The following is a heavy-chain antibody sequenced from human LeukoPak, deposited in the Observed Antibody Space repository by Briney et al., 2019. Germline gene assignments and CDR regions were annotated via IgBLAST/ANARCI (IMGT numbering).Heavy chain of an antibody. J-gene: IGHJ4*02. V-gene: IGHV3-33*01. D-gene: IGHD5-24*01. CDR1: GLRFSSHG. CDR3: ARIYGYRSDY. Sequence: GGSLRLSCAASGLRFSSHGMHWVRHAPGKGLEWVAVIWYDGSKSYYTDPVKGRFTISRDNSKNMLYLQMNSLRVEDTGVYYCARIYGYRSDYWGQGTLVTVSS. CDR2: IWYDGSKS.